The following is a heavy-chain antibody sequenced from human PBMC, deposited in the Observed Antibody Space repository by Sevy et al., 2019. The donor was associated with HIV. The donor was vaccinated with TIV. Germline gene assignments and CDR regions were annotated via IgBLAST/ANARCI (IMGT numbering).Heavy chain of an antibody. CDR1: GGSLDNYY. CDR3: ARVDYGGSTRINHNYYGMDV. CDR2: IYHLGNT. V-gene: IGHV4-59*01. J-gene: IGHJ6*02. D-gene: IGHD2-2*01. Sequence: SETLSLTCIVSGGSLDNYYWNWIRQPSGKGLEWIGSIYHLGNTNYSPSLESRVTISLDPSKKEFSLKLKSVTAADTAVYYCARVDYGGSTRINHNYYGMDVWGQGTTVTVSS.